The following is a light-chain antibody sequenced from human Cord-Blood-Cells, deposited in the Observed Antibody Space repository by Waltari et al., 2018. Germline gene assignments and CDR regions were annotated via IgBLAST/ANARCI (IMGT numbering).Light chain of an antibody. J-gene: IGKJ1*01. Sequence: VIWMTQSPSLLSASTGDRVTISCRMSQCISSYLAWYQQKPGKAPELLIYAASTLQSGVPSRFSGSVSGTDFTLTISCLQSEDFATYYCQQYYSFPRTFDQGTKVEIK. V-gene: IGKV1D-8*01. CDR2: AAS. CDR3: QQYYSFPRT. CDR1: QCISSY.